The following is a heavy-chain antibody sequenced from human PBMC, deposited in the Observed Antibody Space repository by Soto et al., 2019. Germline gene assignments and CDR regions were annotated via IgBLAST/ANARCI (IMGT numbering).Heavy chain of an antibody. V-gene: IGHV4-59*12. J-gene: IGHJ4*02. D-gene: IGHD3-9*01. Sequence: PSETLSLTCTASGGSISSYYWSWIRQPPGKGLEWIGYIYYSGSTNYNPSLKSRVTISVDRSKNQFSLRLISVTAADTAVYYCVKATFIQKGYKNATVYYFFDYWGQGTLVTVSS. CDR3: VKATFIQKGYKNATVYYFFDY. CDR1: GGSISSYY. CDR2: IYYSGST.